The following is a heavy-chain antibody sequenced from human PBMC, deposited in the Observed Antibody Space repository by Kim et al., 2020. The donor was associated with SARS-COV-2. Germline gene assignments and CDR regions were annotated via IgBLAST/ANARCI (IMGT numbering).Heavy chain of an antibody. CDR3: ARAAIAVADAEFDF. D-gene: IGHD6-19*01. J-gene: IGHJ4*02. Sequence: PARKSRVAMSADTSKNQFSLRLTSVTAADTAVYYCARAAIAVADAEFDFWGQGTLVSISS. V-gene: IGHV4-39*01.